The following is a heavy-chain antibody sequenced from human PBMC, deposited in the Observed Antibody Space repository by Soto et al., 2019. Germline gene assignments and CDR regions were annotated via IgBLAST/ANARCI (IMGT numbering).Heavy chain of an antibody. CDR1: GGTFSSYA. V-gene: IGHV1-69*05. D-gene: IGHD6-19*01. Sequence: SVKVSCKASGGTFSSYAISWVRQAPGQGLEWMGGIIPIFGTANYAQKFQGRVTMTTDTSTSTAYMELRSLRSDDTAVYYCPRSSGWWDLDYWGQGTLVTVSS. CDR2: IIPIFGTA. CDR3: PRSSGWWDLDY. J-gene: IGHJ4*02.